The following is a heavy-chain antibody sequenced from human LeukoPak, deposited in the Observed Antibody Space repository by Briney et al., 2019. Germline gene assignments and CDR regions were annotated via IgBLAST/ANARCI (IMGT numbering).Heavy chain of an antibody. CDR1: GYSISSGYF. D-gene: IGHD3-22*01. CDR3: ARVHYYDASDYSTSNWFDP. V-gene: IGHV4-38-2*02. Sequence: SETLSLTCSISGYSISSGYFWGWIRQPPGKGLEWIGNIHHDGITYYNPSLKSRVTMSLDPSKNQFSLKLTSVAAADTALYHCARVHYYDASDYSTSNWFDPWGQGTLVTVSS. J-gene: IGHJ5*02. CDR2: IHHDGIT.